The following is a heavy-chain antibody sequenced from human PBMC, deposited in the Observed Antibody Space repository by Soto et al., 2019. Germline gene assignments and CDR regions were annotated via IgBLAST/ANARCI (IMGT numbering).Heavy chain of an antibody. CDR1: GYTFTGYY. J-gene: IGHJ6*02. Sequence: VASVKVSCKASGYTFTGYYMHWVRQAPGQGLEWMGWINPNSGGTNYAQKFQGRVTMTRDTSISTAYMELSRLRSDDTAVYYCARDGGKSLLNMVITSGVHGMDVWGQGTTVTVS. CDR2: INPNSGGT. CDR3: ARDGGKSLLNMVITSGVHGMDV. V-gene: IGHV1-2*02. D-gene: IGHD2-21*01.